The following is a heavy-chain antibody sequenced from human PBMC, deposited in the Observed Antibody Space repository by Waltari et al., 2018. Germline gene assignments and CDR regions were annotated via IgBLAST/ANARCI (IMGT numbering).Heavy chain of an antibody. Sequence: EVQLVESGGGVVRPGGSLRLSCAASGFTFDDYGMSWVRQAPGKGLELVSGLNWNGGSTGYADSVKGRFTISRDNAKNSLYLQMNSLRAEDTALYYCARDLLRLGELSPDFDYWGQGTLVTVSS. J-gene: IGHJ4*02. CDR3: ARDLLRLGELSPDFDY. V-gene: IGHV3-20*04. CDR1: GFTFDDYG. D-gene: IGHD3-16*02. CDR2: LNWNGGST.